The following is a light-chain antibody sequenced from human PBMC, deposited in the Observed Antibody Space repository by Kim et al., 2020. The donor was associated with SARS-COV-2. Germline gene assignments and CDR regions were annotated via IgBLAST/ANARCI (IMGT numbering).Light chain of an antibody. CDR1: QSVSSY. Sequence: LSPGERATLSCRASQSVSSYLAWDQQKPGQAPRLLISAASNRATGIPARFSGSGSGTDFTLTVSSLEPEDFAVYFCLQRSKWPLTFGQGTRLEIK. J-gene: IGKJ5*01. CDR3: LQRSKWPLT. V-gene: IGKV3-11*01. CDR2: AAS.